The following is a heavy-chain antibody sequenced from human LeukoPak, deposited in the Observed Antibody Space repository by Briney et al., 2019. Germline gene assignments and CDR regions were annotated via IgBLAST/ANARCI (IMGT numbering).Heavy chain of an antibody. D-gene: IGHD6-19*01. J-gene: IGHJ4*02. CDR3: ARRSRSGWNYDY. Sequence: PSETLPLTCSVSGGSINSYYWSWIRQPPGKGLEWIGYIHYSGNTNYNPSLKSRVTITVDTSKNRFSLKLSSVTAADAAVYYCARRSRSGWNYDYWGQGTLVTVSP. CDR1: GGSINSYY. V-gene: IGHV4-59*08. CDR2: IHYSGNT.